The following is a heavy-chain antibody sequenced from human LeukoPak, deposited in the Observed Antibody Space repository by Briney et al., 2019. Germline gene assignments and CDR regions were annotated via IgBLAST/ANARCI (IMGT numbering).Heavy chain of an antibody. CDR1: GFTFSSYW. CDR2: INNDGSST. CDR3: ASEGSSGWYCVDY. Sequence: GGSLRLSCAASGFTFSSYWMQWVRQAPGKGLVWVSRINNDGSSTSYADSVKGRFTISRDNAKNTLYLQMNSLRAEDTAVYYCASEGSSGWYCVDYWGQGTLVTVSS. V-gene: IGHV3-74*01. D-gene: IGHD6-19*01. J-gene: IGHJ4*02.